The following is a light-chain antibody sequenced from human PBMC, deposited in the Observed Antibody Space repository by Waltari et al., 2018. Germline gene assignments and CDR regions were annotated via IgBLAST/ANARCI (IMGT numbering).Light chain of an antibody. V-gene: IGKV1-39*01. Sequence: DIQMTQSPSSLSASVGDRVTITCRASQSISRYLNWYQHKPGKAPKLLIYAASSLQSGVPSRFSGSGSGTDFTLTINSLQPEDFATYYCQQSYSTPPTFGQGTKVEIK. CDR2: AAS. J-gene: IGKJ1*01. CDR1: QSISRY. CDR3: QQSYSTPPT.